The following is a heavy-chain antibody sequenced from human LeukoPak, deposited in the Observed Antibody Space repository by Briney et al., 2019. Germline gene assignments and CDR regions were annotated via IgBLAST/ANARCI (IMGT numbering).Heavy chain of an antibody. V-gene: IGHV1-69*04. CDR1: GGTFSSYA. J-gene: IGHJ4*02. CDR3: ASRIAAAGIRDY. CDR2: IIPILGIA. Sequence: SVKVSCKASGGTFSSYAISWVRQAPGQGLEWMGRIIPILGIANYAQKFQGRVTITADKSTSTAYMELSSLRSEDTAVYYCASRIAAAGIRDYWGQGTLVTVSS. D-gene: IGHD6-13*01.